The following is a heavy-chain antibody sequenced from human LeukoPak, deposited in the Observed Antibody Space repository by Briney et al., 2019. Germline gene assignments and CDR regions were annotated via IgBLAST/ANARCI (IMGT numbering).Heavy chain of an antibody. V-gene: IGHV4-34*01. CDR2: INHSGST. D-gene: IGHD4-17*01. J-gene: IGHJ5*02. CDR1: GGSFIGFH. CDR3: ASRDYDDWFDP. Sequence: SETLSLTCAVYGGSFIGFHWNWIRQPPGKGLEWIGDINHSGSTNYNPSLTSRVTISVDPSKNQFSLKLSSVTAADTAVYYCASRDYDDWFDPWGQGTLVTVSS.